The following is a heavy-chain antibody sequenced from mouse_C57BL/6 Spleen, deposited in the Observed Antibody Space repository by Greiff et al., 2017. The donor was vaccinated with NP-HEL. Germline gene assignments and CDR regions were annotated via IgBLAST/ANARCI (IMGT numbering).Heavy chain of an antibody. CDR3: ARRESYYSGSLDY. V-gene: IGHV1-61*01. D-gene: IGHD1-1*01. CDR2: IYPSDSGT. Sequence: QVQLKQPGAELVRPGSSVKLSCKASGYTFTSYWMDWVKQRPGQGLEWIGNIYPSDSGTNYNQKFKDKATLTVDKSSSTAYMQLSSLTSDDSAVYYCARRESYYSGSLDYWGQGTTLTVSS. CDR1: GYTFTSYW. J-gene: IGHJ2*01.